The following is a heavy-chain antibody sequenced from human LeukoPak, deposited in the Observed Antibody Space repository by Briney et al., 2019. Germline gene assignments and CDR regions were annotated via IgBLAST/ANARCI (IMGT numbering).Heavy chain of an antibody. J-gene: IGHJ1*01. CDR3: AVQEGITPGYFQH. CDR2: IIPIFGTA. CDR1: EGTFSSYA. Sequence: SVKVSCKASEGTFSSYAISWVRQAPGQGLEWMGGIIPIFGTANYAQKFQGRVTITTDESTSTAYMELSSLRSEDTAVYYCAVQEGITPGYFQHWGQGTLVTVSS. V-gene: IGHV1-69*05. D-gene: IGHD1-14*01.